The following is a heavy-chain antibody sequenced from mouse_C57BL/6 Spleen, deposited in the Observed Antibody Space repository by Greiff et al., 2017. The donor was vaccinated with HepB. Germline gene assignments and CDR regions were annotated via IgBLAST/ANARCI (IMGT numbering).Heavy chain of an antibody. J-gene: IGHJ1*03. CDR3: ARNDGSSYVDWYFDV. D-gene: IGHD1-1*01. Sequence: VQLQQSGPELVKPGASVKISCKASGYAFSSSWMHWVKQRPGKGLEWIGRIYPGDGDTNYNGKFKGKATLTADKSSSTAYMQLSSLTSEDSAVYCWARNDGSSYVDWYFDVWGTGTTVTVSS. CDR1: GYAFSSSW. CDR2: IYPGDGDT. V-gene: IGHV1-82*01.